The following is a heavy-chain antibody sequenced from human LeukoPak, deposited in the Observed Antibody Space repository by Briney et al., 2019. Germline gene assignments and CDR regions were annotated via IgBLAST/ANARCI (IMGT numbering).Heavy chain of an antibody. CDR3: AKGGSWYRPTSFDY. J-gene: IGHJ4*02. V-gene: IGHV3-21*04. CDR1: GFTFSTYT. CDR2: ISSRSSYT. D-gene: IGHD6-13*01. Sequence: GGSLRLSCAASGFTFSTYTMNWVRQAPGKGLEWVSSISSRSSYTYHADSVKGRFTISRDNAKNSLYLQMNSLGAEDTAVYYCAKGGSWYRPTSFDYWGQGTLVTVSS.